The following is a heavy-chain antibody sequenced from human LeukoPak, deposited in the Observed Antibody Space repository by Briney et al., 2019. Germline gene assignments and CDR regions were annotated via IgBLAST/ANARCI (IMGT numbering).Heavy chain of an antibody. CDR1: GFTLSSYA. CDR3: AKGAPTGSITIFGVVIPNWFDP. J-gene: IGHJ5*02. Sequence: GGSLRLSCAASGFTLSSYAMSGVRQAPGKGLEWVSAISGSGGSTYYADSVKGRFTISRDNSKNTLYLQMNSLRAEDTAVYYCAKGAPTGSITIFGVVIPNWFDPWGQGTLVTVSS. V-gene: IGHV3-23*01. CDR2: ISGSGGST. D-gene: IGHD3-3*01.